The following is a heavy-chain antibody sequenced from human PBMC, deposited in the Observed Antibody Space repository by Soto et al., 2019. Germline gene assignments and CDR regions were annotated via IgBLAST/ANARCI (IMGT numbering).Heavy chain of an antibody. J-gene: IGHJ5*02. CDR2: ISGSGGST. Sequence: GGSLRLSCAAFGFTSSSYAMTWVRLAPGKGLEWVSAISGSGGSTYYADSVKGRFTISRDNSKNTLYLQMNSLRAEDTAVYYCAKDGDILTGYSYYAQNWFDPWGQGTLVTVSS. D-gene: IGHD3-9*01. CDR1: GFTSSSYA. V-gene: IGHV3-23*01. CDR3: AKDGDILTGYSYYAQNWFDP.